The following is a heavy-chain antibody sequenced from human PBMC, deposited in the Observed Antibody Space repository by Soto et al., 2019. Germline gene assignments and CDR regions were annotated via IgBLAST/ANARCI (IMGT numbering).Heavy chain of an antibody. J-gene: IGHJ3*02. Sequence: KTSETLSLTCAVSGGSISSGGYSWSWIRQPPGTGLEWIGYIYHSGSTYYNPSLKSRVTISVDRSKNQFSLKLSSVTAADTAVYYCARDVGYCSGGSCYNAFDIWGQGTMVTVSS. V-gene: IGHV4-30-2*01. CDR3: ARDVGYCSGGSCYNAFDI. D-gene: IGHD2-15*01. CDR1: GGSISSGGYS. CDR2: IYHSGST.